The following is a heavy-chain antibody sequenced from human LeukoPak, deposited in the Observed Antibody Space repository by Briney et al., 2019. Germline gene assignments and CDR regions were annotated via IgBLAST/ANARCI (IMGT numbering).Heavy chain of an antibody. CDR1: GFTFSDYN. Sequence: GGSLRLSCAASGFTFSDYNMRWIRQAPGKGLEWVSLIYSGGTTYYADSVKGRFTISRDNSKNTLYLQMSSLRAEDTAVYYCARRAGGYSHPYDYWGQGILVTVSS. V-gene: IGHV3-53*01. CDR3: ARRAGGYSHPYDY. CDR2: IYSGGTT. D-gene: IGHD4-23*01. J-gene: IGHJ4*02.